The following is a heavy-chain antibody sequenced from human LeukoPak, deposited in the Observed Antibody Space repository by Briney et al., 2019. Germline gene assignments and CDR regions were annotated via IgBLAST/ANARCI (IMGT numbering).Heavy chain of an antibody. Sequence: GGSLRLSCEGSGFSLSAYNMNWVRQAPGKGLESVSYISSSSGTIFYADSVKGRFTISRDNAKNSLYLQMNSLRAEDTAVYYCARDPAGEYYFDYWGQGTLVTVSS. CDR1: GFSLSAYN. CDR3: ARDPAGEYYFDY. CDR2: ISSSSGTI. J-gene: IGHJ4*02. V-gene: IGHV3-48*01.